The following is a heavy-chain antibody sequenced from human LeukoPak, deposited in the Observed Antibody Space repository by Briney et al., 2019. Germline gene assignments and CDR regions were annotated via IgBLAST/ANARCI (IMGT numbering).Heavy chain of an antibody. CDR2: ISGSGIST. D-gene: IGHD3-9*01. Sequence: GVSLRLSCAASGFTFNDYGMSWVRQAPGKGLEWVSTISGSGISTYYADSVKGRFTISRDNSRNTLYLQMNSLRAEDTALYYCVKGDNNILTGYYNSFDYWGQGTLVTVSS. CDR3: VKGDNNILTGYYNSFDY. CDR1: GFTFNDYG. V-gene: IGHV3-23*01. J-gene: IGHJ4*02.